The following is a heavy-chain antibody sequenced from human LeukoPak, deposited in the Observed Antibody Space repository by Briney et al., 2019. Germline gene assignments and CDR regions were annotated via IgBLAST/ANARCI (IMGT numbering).Heavy chain of an antibody. CDR3: ARLGSGSTLDC. J-gene: IGHJ4*02. D-gene: IGHD3-10*01. Sequence: GWALRLSCAASGFSFSSYWMHWVRQAPGKGLVWVSRISSDGSSTIYADSVKGRFTISRDHAKNTLYLQMNRLRAEDTAVYYCARLGSGSTLDCWGQGILVTVSS. V-gene: IGHV3-74*01. CDR2: ISSDGSST. CDR1: GFSFSSYW.